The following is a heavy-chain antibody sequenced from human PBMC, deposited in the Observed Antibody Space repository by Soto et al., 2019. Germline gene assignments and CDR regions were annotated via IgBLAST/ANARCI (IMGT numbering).Heavy chain of an antibody. V-gene: IGHV5-51*01. Sequence: ASLKISCKGCGYSFTSYWIGWVRQMPGKGLEWMGIIYPGDSDTRYSPSFQGQVTISADKSISTAYLQWSSLKASDTAMYYCARRLYDSSGYYYYYYGMDVWGQGTTVTASS. CDR1: GYSFTSYW. J-gene: IGHJ6*02. CDR2: IYPGDSDT. D-gene: IGHD3-22*01. CDR3: ARRLYDSSGYYYYYYGMDV.